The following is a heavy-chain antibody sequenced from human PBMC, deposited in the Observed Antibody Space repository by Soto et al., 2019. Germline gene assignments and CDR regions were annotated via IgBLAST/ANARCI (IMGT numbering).Heavy chain of an antibody. D-gene: IGHD2-15*01. Sequence: GGSLRLSCAASGFTFSSYSMNWVRQAPGKGLEWVSSISSSSSYIYYADSVKGRFTISRDNAKNSLYLQMNSLRAEDTAVYYCARLIVVVVAAHFDYWGQGTLVTVSS. CDR1: GFTFSSYS. J-gene: IGHJ4*02. CDR3: ARLIVVVVAAHFDY. CDR2: ISSSSSYI. V-gene: IGHV3-21*01.